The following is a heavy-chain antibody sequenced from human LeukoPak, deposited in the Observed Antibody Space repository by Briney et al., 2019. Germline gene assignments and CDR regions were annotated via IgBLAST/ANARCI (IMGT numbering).Heavy chain of an antibody. CDR3: ARVRNYYYYMDV. CDR2: INPNSGNT. Sequence: ASVKVSCKASGYTFTSYDINCVRQATGQGVEWRGWINPNSGNTGYAQKFEGGVTITRNTSISTAYMELSSLKSEDTAVYYCARVRNYYYYMDVWGKATTVTVSS. CDR1: GYTFTSYD. J-gene: IGHJ6*03. V-gene: IGHV1-8*03. D-gene: IGHD4-17*01.